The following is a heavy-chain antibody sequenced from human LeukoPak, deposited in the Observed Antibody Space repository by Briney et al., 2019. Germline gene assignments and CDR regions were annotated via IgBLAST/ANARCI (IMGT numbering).Heavy chain of an antibody. CDR2: ISYDGSNK. CDR3: ARGYSTRRNIVVVPAANFPSWFDP. Sequence: GRSLRLSCAASGFTFSSYAVHWVRQAPGKGLGWVAVISYDGSNKYYADSVKGRFTISRDNSKNTLYLQMNSLRAEDTAVYYCARGYSTRRNIVVVPAANFPSWFDPWGQGTLVTVSS. CDR1: GFTFSSYA. J-gene: IGHJ5*02. V-gene: IGHV3-30*01. D-gene: IGHD2-2*01.